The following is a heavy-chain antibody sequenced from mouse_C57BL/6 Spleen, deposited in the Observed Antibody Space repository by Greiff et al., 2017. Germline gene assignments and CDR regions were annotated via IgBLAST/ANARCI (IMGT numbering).Heavy chain of an antibody. CDR1: GYTFTSYW. J-gene: IGHJ1*03. Sequence: VQLQESGAELAKPGASVKLSCKASGYTFTSYWMHWVKQRPGQGLEWIGYINPSSGYTKYNQKFKDKATLTADTSSSTAYMQLSSLTYEDSAVYDCARFDGPDSYFDVWGTGTSVTVSS. D-gene: IGHD2-3*01. CDR2: INPSSGYT. CDR3: ARFDGPDSYFDV. V-gene: IGHV1-7*01.